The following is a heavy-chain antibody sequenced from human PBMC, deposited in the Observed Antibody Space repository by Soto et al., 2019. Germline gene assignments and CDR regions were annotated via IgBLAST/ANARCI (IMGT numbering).Heavy chain of an antibody. V-gene: IGHV4-4*02. Sequence: SETLSLTCAVSGGSMSSNFWWSWVRQPPGKGLEWIGEIYHSGSTNYNPSLKSRVTISVDKSKNQFSLKLNSVTAADTAVYYCARVVVDYFFDYWAQGTLVTVSS. CDR3: ARVVVDYFFDY. D-gene: IGHD3-22*01. CDR1: GGSMSSNFW. CDR2: IYHSGST. J-gene: IGHJ4*02.